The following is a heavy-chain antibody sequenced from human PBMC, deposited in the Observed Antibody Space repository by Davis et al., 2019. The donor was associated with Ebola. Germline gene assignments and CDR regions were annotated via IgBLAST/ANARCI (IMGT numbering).Heavy chain of an antibody. CDR3: ARSVWFGELLSYGMDV. Sequence: GESLKISCAASGFTFSGFWMSWVRQAPGKGLEWVANIKQDGSEKYYVNSVKGRFIISRDNAKNSLYLQMNSLRAEDTAVYYCARSVWFGELLSYGMDVWGKGTTVTVSS. CDR1: GFTFSGFW. J-gene: IGHJ6*04. V-gene: IGHV3-7*01. CDR2: IKQDGSEK. D-gene: IGHD3-10*01.